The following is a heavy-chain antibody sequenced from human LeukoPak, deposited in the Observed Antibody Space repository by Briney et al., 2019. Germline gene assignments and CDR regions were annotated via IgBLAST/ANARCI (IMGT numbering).Heavy chain of an antibody. CDR3: ARSIVATIKPYFDY. CDR1: GGSINSYY. V-gene: IGHV4-59*08. Sequence: SETLSLTCTVSGGSINSYYWSWIRQPPGKGLEWIGYIYYSGSTNYNPSLKSRVTISVDTSKNQFSLKLSSVTAADTAVYYCARSIVATIKPYFDYWGQGTLVTVSS. CDR2: IYYSGST. D-gene: IGHD5-12*01. J-gene: IGHJ4*02.